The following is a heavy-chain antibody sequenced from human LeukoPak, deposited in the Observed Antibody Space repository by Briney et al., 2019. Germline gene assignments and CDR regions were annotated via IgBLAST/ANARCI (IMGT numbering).Heavy chain of an antibody. CDR1: GSTFSSYG. CDR3: AKFGTYSGYDSFDY. Sequence: GRSLRLSCAASGSTFSSYGMHWVRQAPGKGLEWVAVISYDGSNKYYADSVKGRFTISRDNSKNTLYLQMNSLRAEDTAVYYCAKFGTYSGYDSFDYWGQGTLVTVSS. CDR2: ISYDGSNK. J-gene: IGHJ4*02. D-gene: IGHD5-12*01. V-gene: IGHV3-30*18.